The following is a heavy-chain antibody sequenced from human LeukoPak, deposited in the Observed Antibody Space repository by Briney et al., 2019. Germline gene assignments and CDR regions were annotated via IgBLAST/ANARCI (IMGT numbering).Heavy chain of an antibody. J-gene: IGHJ5*02. CDR2: IYYSGST. V-gene: IGHV4-30-4*01. D-gene: IGHD4-17*01. CDR1: GGSISSGDYY. Sequence: PSETLSLTCTVSGGSISSGDYYWGWIRQPPGKGLEWIGYIYYSGSTYYNPSLKSRVTISVDTSKNQFSLKLSSVTAADTAVYYCARENYGDYQADNWFDPWGQGTLVTVSS. CDR3: ARENYGDYQADNWFDP.